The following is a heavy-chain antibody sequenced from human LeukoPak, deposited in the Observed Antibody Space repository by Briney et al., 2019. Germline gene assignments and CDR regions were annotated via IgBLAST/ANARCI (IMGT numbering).Heavy chain of an antibody. D-gene: IGHD3-22*01. CDR3: ARDDYYDSSGYPHSYYYYGMDV. CDR1: GGSISSSSYY. Sequence: SETLSLTCTVSGGSISSSSYYWGWIRQPPGKGLEWIGSIYYSGSTYYNPSLKSRVTISVDTSKNQFSLKLSSVTAADTAVYYCARDDYYDSSGYPHSYYYYGMDVWGQGTTVTVSS. J-gene: IGHJ6*02. V-gene: IGHV4-39*07. CDR2: IYYSGST.